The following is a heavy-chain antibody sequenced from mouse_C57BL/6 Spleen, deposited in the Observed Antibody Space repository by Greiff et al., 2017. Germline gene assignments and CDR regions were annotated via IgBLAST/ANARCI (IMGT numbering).Heavy chain of an antibody. J-gene: IGHJ3*01. Sequence: VQLQQSGPELVKPGASVKISCKASGYSFTGYYMNWVKQSPEKSLEWIGEINPSTGGTTYNQKFKAKATLTVDKSSSTAYMQLKSLTSEDSAVYYCARMITGPAWFAYWGQGTLVTVSA. V-gene: IGHV1-42*01. D-gene: IGHD4-1*01. CDR3: ARMITGPAWFAY. CDR2: INPSTGGT. CDR1: GYSFTGYY.